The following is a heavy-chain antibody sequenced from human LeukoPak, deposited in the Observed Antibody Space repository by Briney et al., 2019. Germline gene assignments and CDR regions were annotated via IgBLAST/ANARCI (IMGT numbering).Heavy chain of an antibody. CDR1: GYSISSGYY. Sequence: PSETLSLTCTVSGYSISSGYYWGWLRKPPGKWLEWVSVISGSGDRTYYADSVKGRFTISRDNAKTSLYFQMNSLRADDTAVYYCARYYGGNSACDYWGQGTLVTVSS. V-gene: IGHV3-23*01. CDR3: ARYYGGNSACDY. CDR2: ISGSGDRT. D-gene: IGHD4-23*01. J-gene: IGHJ4*02.